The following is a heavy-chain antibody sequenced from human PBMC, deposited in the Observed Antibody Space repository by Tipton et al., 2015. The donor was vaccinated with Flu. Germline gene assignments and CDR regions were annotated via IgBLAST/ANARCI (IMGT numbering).Heavy chain of an antibody. J-gene: IGHJ4*02. CDR1: GGSISSSDYY. CDR2: IYYSGGT. D-gene: IGHD4-17*01. CDR3: ARRKTVTTRLTYFDY. V-gene: IGHV4-39*07. Sequence: TLSLTCTVSGGSISSSDYYWGWVRQPPGKGLEWIATIYYSGGTFYNPSLKSRVSISVDTSKHQFSLKLSSVTAADTAVYYCARRKTVTTRLTYFDYWGQGTLVTVSS.